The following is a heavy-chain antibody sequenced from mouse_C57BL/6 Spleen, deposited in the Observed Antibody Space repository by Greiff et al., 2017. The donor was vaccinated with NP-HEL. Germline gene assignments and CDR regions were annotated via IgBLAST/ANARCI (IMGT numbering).Heavy chain of an antibody. J-gene: IGHJ3*01. Sequence: VQLQQSGPELVKPGASVKLSCKASGYTFTDYTMHWVKQSPGKSLEWIGYINPNNGGTSYNQKFKGKATLTVNKSSSKAYMELRSLTSEDSAVYYCARAWLREPWFAYWGQGTLVTVSA. V-gene: IGHV1-22*01. D-gene: IGHD2-2*01. CDR2: INPNNGGT. CDR3: ARAWLREPWFAY. CDR1: GYTFTDYT.